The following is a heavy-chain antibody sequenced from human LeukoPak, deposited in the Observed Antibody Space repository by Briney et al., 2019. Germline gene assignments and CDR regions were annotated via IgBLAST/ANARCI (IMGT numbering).Heavy chain of an antibody. D-gene: IGHD3-22*01. CDR2: IYYGGST. CDR1: GGSISSDSYY. V-gene: IGHV4-39*01. CDR3: ATERLGRYYYDSSGYYRY. Sequence: SETLSLTCTVSGGSISSDSYYWGWIRQPPGKGLEWIGSIYYGGSTYYNPSLKSRVTISVDTSKNQFSLRLSSVTAADTAVYYCATERLGRYYYDSSGYYRYWGQGTLVTVSS. J-gene: IGHJ4*02.